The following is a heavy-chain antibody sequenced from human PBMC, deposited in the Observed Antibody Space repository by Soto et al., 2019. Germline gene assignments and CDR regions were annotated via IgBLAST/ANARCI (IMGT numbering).Heavy chain of an antibody. J-gene: IGHJ4*02. Sequence: QITLKESGPTLVKPTETLTVTCSFSGFSLSTRGVAVGWIRQPPGGALEWLALIYWDDDKRYSPSLKNRLTITKDTSKNQGVLTMNNVDPGDTATSYCAHRQRVQSGWPFDCWGQGALVTVSS. CDR2: IYWDDDK. V-gene: IGHV2-5*02. D-gene: IGHD6-19*01. CDR3: AHRQRVQSGWPFDC. CDR1: GFSLSTRGVA.